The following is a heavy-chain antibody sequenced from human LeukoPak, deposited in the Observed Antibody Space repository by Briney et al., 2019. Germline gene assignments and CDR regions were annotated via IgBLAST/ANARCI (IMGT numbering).Heavy chain of an antibody. CDR1: GGTFISYT. CDR2: IIPILGIA. Sequence: ASVKVSCKASGGTFISYTISWVRQAPGQGLEWMGRIIPILGIANYAQKFQGRVTITADKSTSTAYMELSSLRSEDTAVYYCARDLEGYYDSSGYYPFDYWGQGTLVTVSS. CDR3: ARDLEGYYDSSGYYPFDY. V-gene: IGHV1-69*04. J-gene: IGHJ4*02. D-gene: IGHD3-22*01.